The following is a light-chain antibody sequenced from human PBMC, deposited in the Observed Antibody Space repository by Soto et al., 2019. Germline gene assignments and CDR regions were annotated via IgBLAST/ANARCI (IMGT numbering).Light chain of an antibody. V-gene: IGKV3-20*01. J-gene: IGKJ1*01. CDR2: GAS. CDR3: QQSYNFPWT. Sequence: EIVMTQSPGTLSLSPGERATLSCRASQSVSSSYLAWYQQKPGQAPRLLIYGASSRATGIPDRFSGSGSGTEFSLTISGLQPEDVATYYCQQSYNFPWTFGQGTKVNLK. CDR1: QSVSSSY.